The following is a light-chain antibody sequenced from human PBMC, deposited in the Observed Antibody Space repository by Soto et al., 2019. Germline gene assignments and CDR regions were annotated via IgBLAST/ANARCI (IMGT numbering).Light chain of an antibody. CDR2: EVT. V-gene: IGLV2-23*02. CDR3: CSHSAKDTFV. CDR1: RSDIGHYDL. Sequence: QSALTQPASVSGAPGQSITVSCTGTRSDIGHYDLVSWYQHHPGKAPKLIIYEVTERPSGVSPRFSSSKSGYTASLTISGLQAEDEATYYCCSHSAKDTFVFGGGTKLTVL. J-gene: IGLJ2*01.